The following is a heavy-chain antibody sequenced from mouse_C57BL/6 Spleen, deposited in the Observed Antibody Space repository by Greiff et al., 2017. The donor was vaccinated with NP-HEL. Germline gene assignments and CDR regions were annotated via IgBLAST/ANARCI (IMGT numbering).Heavy chain of an antibody. CDR2: IDPSDSYT. CDR3: ARKEVVLDY. CDR1: GYTFTSYW. J-gene: IGHJ2*01. V-gene: IGHV1-59*01. Sequence: QVQLQQPGAELVRPGTSVKLSCKASGYTFTSYWMHWVKQRPGQGLEWIGVIDPSDSYTNYNQKFKGKATLTVDTSSSTAYMQLSSLTSEDSAVYYCARKEVVLDYWGQGTTLTVSS. D-gene: IGHD1-1*01.